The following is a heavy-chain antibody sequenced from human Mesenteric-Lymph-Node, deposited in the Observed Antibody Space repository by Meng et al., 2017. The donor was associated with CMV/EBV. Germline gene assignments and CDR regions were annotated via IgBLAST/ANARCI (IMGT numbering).Heavy chain of an antibody. CDR1: FIRYR. Sequence: FIRYRMHWVRQAPGKGLVWVSRIHSDGSSTNYADSVKGRFTISRDNAKNTVYLQMNSLRTEDTAVYYCARGINSASSSSNYNWFDPWGQGTLVTVSS. D-gene: IGHD2-2*01. J-gene: IGHJ5*02. CDR2: IHSDGSST. V-gene: IGHV3-74*01. CDR3: ARGINSASSSSNYNWFDP.